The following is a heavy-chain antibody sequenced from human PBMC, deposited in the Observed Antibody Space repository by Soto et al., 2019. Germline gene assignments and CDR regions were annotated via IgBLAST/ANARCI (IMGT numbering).Heavy chain of an antibody. J-gene: IGHJ4*02. CDR3: AYADYYDSSGYLYYFDY. CDR1: GWCFPNYS. V-gene: IGHV1-69*02. Sequence: KTPTAAVRVCCKATGWCFPNYSMNWVRQAPGQRLEWMGRIIPILGIANYAQKFQGRVTITADKSTSTAYMELSSLRSEDTAVYYCAYADYYDSSGYLYYFDYWGQGTLVTVSS. D-gene: IGHD3-22*01. CDR2: IIPILGIA.